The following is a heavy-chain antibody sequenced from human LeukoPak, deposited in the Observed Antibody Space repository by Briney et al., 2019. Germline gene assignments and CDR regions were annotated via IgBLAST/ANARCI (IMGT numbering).Heavy chain of an antibody. CDR1: GFTFSSYA. CDR2: ISGSGGST. CDR3: AKDAEYYDSSGYWGLNYFDY. D-gene: IGHD3-22*01. Sequence: PGGSLRLSCAASGFTFSSYAMSWVSQAPGKGLEWVSAISGSGGSTYYADSVKGRFTISRDNSKNTLYLQMNSLRAEDTAVYYCAKDAEYYDSSGYWGLNYFDYWGQGTLVTVSS. J-gene: IGHJ4*02. V-gene: IGHV3-23*01.